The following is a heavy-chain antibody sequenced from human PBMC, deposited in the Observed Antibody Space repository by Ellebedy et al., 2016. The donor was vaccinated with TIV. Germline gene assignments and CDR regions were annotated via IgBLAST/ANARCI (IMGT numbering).Heavy chain of an antibody. Sequence: SETLSLXXAVYGGSFGGYYWSWIRQPPGKGLEWIGEINHSGSTNYNPSLKSRVTISVDTSKNQFSLKLSSVTAADTAVYYCARGRKSVSVYYGMDVWGQGTTVTVSS. CDR2: INHSGST. CDR1: GGSFGGYY. V-gene: IGHV4-34*01. D-gene: IGHD1-14*01. J-gene: IGHJ6*02. CDR3: ARGRKSVSVYYGMDV.